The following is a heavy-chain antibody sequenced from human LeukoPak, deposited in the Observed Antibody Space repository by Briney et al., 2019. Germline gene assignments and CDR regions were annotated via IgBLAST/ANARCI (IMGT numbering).Heavy chain of an antibody. Sequence: ASVKISCKASGYTFTSYGISWVRQAPGQGLEWMGWISGYNGNTNFAQKFQGRVTITTDTSTSTAYMGLRSLRSDDTAVYYCTRDDPQWREHDYWGQGTLVTVSS. J-gene: IGHJ4*02. CDR2: ISGYNGNT. V-gene: IGHV1-18*01. CDR1: GYTFTSYG. D-gene: IGHD6-19*01. CDR3: TRDDPQWREHDY.